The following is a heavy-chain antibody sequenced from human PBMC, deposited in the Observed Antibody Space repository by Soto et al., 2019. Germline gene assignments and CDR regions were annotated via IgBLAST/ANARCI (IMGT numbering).Heavy chain of an antibody. CDR1: GGSISSSSYY. CDR2: IYYSGNT. CDR3: ASHSKGGSSRGCDP. V-gene: IGHV4-39*02. Sequence: QLQLQESGPGLVKPSETLSLTCTVSGGSISSSSYYWGWIRQPSGMGLEWIGSIYYSGNTYYNLYLNSRVSVAIDPSKNLSSRQFTSVSAADAAVYYCASHSKGGSSRGCDPWGQRNLVTVSS. D-gene: IGHD6-6*01. J-gene: IGHJ5*02.